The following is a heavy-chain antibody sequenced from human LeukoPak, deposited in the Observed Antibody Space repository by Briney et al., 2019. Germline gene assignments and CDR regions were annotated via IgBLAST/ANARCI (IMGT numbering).Heavy chain of an antibody. Sequence: GGSPRLSCAASGFTFSSYAMSWVRQAPGKGLEWVSAISGSGGSTYYADSVKGRFTISRDNSKNTLYLQMNSLRAEDTAVYYCAKDLGDLEAFDIWGQGTMVTVSS. J-gene: IGHJ3*02. V-gene: IGHV3-23*01. CDR3: AKDLGDLEAFDI. CDR2: ISGSGGST. D-gene: IGHD3-16*01. CDR1: GFTFSSYA.